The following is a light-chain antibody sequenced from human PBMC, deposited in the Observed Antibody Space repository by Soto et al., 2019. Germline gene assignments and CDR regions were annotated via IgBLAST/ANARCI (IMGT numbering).Light chain of an antibody. CDR3: QQRDNWPRT. CDR1: KTISSF. J-gene: IGKJ1*01. V-gene: IGKV3-11*01. Sequence: TVLTHSPATLSLSPGDRATLSCRASKTISSFLAWYQQRPGQAPRLLIYDASNRATGIPARFSGSGSGTDFTLTISSLEPEDSEVYYCQQRDNWPRTFGQGTKVDIK. CDR2: DAS.